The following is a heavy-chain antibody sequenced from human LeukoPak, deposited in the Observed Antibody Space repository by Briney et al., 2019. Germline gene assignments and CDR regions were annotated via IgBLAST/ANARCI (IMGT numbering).Heavy chain of an antibody. D-gene: IGHD3-22*01. J-gene: IGHJ6*02. V-gene: IGHV1-69*13. CDR1: GGTFSSYA. CDR3: ARDSPITMIVVANYYYGMDV. Sequence: ASVKVSCKASGGTFSSYAISWLRQAPGQGLEWMGGIIPIFGTANYAQKFQGRVTITADESTSTAYMELSSLRSEDTAVYYCARDSPITMIVVANYYYGMDVWGQGTTVTVSS. CDR2: IIPIFGTA.